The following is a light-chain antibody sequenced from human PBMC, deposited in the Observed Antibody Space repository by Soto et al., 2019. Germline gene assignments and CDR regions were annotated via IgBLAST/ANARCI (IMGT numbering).Light chain of an antibody. V-gene: IGLV2-14*01. J-gene: IGLJ1*01. CDR1: SSDVRGYNY. Sequence: QSALTQPASVSGSPGQSITISCTGTSSDVRGYNYVSWYQQHPGKAPKLMIYEVSNRPSGVSNRFSGSKSGNTASLTISGLQAEDEADYYCSSYTSSITYVFGTGTKLTVL. CDR3: SSYTSSITYV. CDR2: EVS.